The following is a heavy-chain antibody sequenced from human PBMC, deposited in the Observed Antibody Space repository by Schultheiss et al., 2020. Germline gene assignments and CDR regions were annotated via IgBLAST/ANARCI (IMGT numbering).Heavy chain of an antibody. CDR2: IYYSGST. CDR3: ARQHRSSGWKYYFDY. D-gene: IGHD6-19*01. Sequence: SETLSLTCTVSGRSISCTSCYWGWIRQPPGKGLEWIGYIYYSGSTYYNPSLKSRVIISVDTSKNQFSLKLSSVTAADTAVYYCARQHRSSGWKYYFDYWGQGTLVTVSS. V-gene: IGHV4-31*03. CDR1: GRSISCTSCY. J-gene: IGHJ4*02.